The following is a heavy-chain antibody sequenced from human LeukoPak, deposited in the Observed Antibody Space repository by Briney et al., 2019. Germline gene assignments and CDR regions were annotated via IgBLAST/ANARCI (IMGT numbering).Heavy chain of an antibody. D-gene: IGHD3-10*01. Sequence: GGSLRLSCAASGFTFSDYYMSWIRQAPGKGLEWVSYIGSSSSYTNYADSVKGRFTISRDNAKDSLYLQMNSLRAEDTALYYCAAGTTHGSGSYYFRYWGQGTLVTVSS. V-gene: IGHV3-11*06. J-gene: IGHJ4*02. CDR1: GFTFSDYY. CDR3: AAGTTHGSGSYYFRY. CDR2: IGSSSSYT.